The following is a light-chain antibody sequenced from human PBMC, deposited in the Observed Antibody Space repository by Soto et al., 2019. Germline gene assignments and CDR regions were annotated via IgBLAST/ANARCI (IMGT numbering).Light chain of an antibody. CDR3: QQSYKTPLT. CDR2: AAS. V-gene: IGKV1-39*01. CDR1: QHIRSY. Sequence: DIEMTQSPSSLSAFVGDRVTITCRVSQHIRSYLTWYQQTPGKAPKLLIYAASSLQSGVPSRFSGSGSGTDFTLTISSLRPEDFATYYCQQSYKTPLTFGGGTKVDIK. J-gene: IGKJ4*01.